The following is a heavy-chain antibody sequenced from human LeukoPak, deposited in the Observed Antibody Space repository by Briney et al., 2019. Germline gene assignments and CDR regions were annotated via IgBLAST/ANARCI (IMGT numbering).Heavy chain of an antibody. J-gene: IGHJ4*02. CDR3: ARDGSSWYLDY. CDR1: GFTFSTYA. CDR2: ISSSGSTI. V-gene: IGHV3-48*04. Sequence: GGSLRLSCAASGFTFSTYAVNWVRQAPGKGPEWVSYISSSGSTIHYADSVKGRFTISRDNAKNSLYLQMSSLRAEDMAVYYCARDGSSWYLDYWGQGTLVTVSS. D-gene: IGHD6-13*01.